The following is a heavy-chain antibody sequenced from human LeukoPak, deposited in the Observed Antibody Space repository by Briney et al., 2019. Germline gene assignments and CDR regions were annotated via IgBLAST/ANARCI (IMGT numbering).Heavy chain of an antibody. J-gene: IGHJ1*01. CDR2: ISGSGGST. Sequence: GGSLRLSCAASGFTFSSYAMSWVRQAPGKGLEWVSAISGSGGSTYYADSVKGRFTISRDNSKNTLYLQMNSLRAEDTAVYYCAKDHDLSYYDSSADQHWGQGTLVTVSS. CDR3: AKDHDLSYYDSSADQH. CDR1: GFTFSSYA. D-gene: IGHD3-22*01. V-gene: IGHV3-23*01.